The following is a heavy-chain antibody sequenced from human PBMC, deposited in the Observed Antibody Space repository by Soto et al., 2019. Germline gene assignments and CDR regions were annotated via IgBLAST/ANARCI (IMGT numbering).Heavy chain of an antibody. Sequence: GGSLRLSCAASGFTFSDHYMDWVRQAPGKGLEWVGRTRNKANGYTTEHAASVNGRFTVSRDDSKNSLYLQMNSLKAEDTAVYYCARVQTTSIRSGYSNRYYYYMDVWGKGTTVTVSS. V-gene: IGHV3-72*01. D-gene: IGHD3-3*01. CDR2: TRNKANGYTT. J-gene: IGHJ6*03. CDR1: GFTFSDHY. CDR3: ARVQTTSIRSGYSNRYYYYMDV.